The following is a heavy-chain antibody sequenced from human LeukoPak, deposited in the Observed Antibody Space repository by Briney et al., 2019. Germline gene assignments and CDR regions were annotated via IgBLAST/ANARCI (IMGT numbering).Heavy chain of an antibody. J-gene: IGHJ3*02. CDR2: ISAYNGNT. Sequence: GASVKVSCKASGYTFTSYGISWVRQAPGQGLEWMGWISAYNGNTNYAQKLQGRVTMTTDTSTSTAYMELRSLRSDDTAVYYCARVSSYYYDSSGGGFDIWGQGTTVTVSS. V-gene: IGHV1-18*01. D-gene: IGHD3-22*01. CDR3: ARVSSYYYDSSGGGFDI. CDR1: GYTFTSYG.